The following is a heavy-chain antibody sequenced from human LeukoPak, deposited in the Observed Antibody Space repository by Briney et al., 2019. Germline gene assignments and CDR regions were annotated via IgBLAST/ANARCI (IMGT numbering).Heavy chain of an antibody. CDR3: ARPARITMVRGVTWFDP. CDR1: GGSFSGYY. D-gene: IGHD3-10*01. V-gene: IGHV4-34*01. J-gene: IGHJ5*02. CDR2: INHSGST. Sequence: SETLSLTCAVYGGSFSGYYWSWIRKPPGKGLEWIGEINHSGSTNYNPSLKSRVTISVDTSKNQFSLKLSSVTAADTAVYYCARPARITMVRGVTWFDPWGQGTLVTVSS.